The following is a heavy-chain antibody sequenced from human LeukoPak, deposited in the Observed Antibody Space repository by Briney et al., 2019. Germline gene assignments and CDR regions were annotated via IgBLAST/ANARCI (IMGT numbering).Heavy chain of an antibody. CDR2: ISSSGSSI. CDR3: ARNYYDFWSGYAGPNDY. CDR1: GLTFSDCY. D-gene: IGHD3-3*01. Sequence: GGSLRLSCAASGLTFSDCYMSWIRQAPGKGLEWVSYISSSGSSIFYADSVKGRFTISRDNAKNSLYLQMNSLRAEDTAVCYCARNYYDFWSGYAGPNDYWGQGTLVTVSS. V-gene: IGHV3-11*04. J-gene: IGHJ4*02.